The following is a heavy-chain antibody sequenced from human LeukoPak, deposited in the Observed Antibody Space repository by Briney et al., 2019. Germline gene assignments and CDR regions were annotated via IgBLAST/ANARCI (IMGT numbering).Heavy chain of an antibody. CDR1: DDSVSSDRYY. Sequence: SETLSLTCSVSDDSVSSDRYYWSWLRQPPGKGLEWIGCNGGTKYNPSLKSRVTILGDTSKRQFSLTLSSVTAADTAVYYCARANIAAAGAVFYWGQGTLVTVSS. CDR3: ARANIAAAGAVFY. CDR2: NGGT. D-gene: IGHD6-13*01. V-gene: IGHV4-61*01. J-gene: IGHJ4*02.